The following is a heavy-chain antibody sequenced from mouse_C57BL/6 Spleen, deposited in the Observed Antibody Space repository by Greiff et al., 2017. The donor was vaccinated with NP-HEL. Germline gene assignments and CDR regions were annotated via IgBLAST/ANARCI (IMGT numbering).Heavy chain of an antibody. J-gene: IGHJ3*01. CDR2: IWSGGST. D-gene: IGHD2-1*01. CDR1: GFSLTSYG. V-gene: IGHV2-2*01. Sequence: VQVVESGPGLVQPSQSLSITCTVSGFSLTSYGVHWVRQSPGKGLEWLGVIWSGGSTDYNAAFISRLSISKDNSKSQVFFKMNSLQADDTAIYYCARGHYGNSAWFAYWGQGTLVTVSA. CDR3: ARGHYGNSAWFAY.